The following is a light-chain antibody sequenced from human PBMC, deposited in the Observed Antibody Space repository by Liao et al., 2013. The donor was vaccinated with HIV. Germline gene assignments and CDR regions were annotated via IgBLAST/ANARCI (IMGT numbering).Light chain of an antibody. CDR2: HHN. CDR1: KLGDKG. J-gene: IGLJ2*01. CDR3: QAWDNTAHVV. V-gene: IGLV3-1*01. Sequence: SYELTQPPSVSVSPGQTASITCSGDKLGDKGPSWYQQRPGQSPLMVIYHHNKRPSGIPERFSASNSGNTATLTISGTQVMDEADYYCQAWDNTAHVVFGGGTKLTVL.